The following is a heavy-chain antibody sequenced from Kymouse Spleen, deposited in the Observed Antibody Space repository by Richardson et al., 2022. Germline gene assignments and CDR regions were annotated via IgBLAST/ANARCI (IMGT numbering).Heavy chain of an antibody. CDR2: IYYSGST. J-gene: IGHJ6*02. CDR3: ARHEKGSGSPLLYGMDV. D-gene: IGHD3-10*01. Sequence: QLQLQESGPGLVKPSETLSLTCTVSGGSISSSSYYWGWIRQPPGKGLEWIGSIYYSGSTYYNPSLKSRVTISVDTSKNQFSLKLSSVTAADTAVYYCARHEKGSGSPLLYGMDVWGQGTTVTVSS. CDR1: GGSISSSSYY. V-gene: IGHV4-39*01.